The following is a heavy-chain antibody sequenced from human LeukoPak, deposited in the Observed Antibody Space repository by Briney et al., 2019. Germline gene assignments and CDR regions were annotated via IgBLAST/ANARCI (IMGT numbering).Heavy chain of an antibody. CDR2: IHPHSGAT. V-gene: IGHV1-2*06. CDR1: GFTFIDYS. Sequence: GASVKVSCKASGFTFIDYSLHWLRQAPGHGLEWMGRIHPHSGATHYAQSFQGRVTMTRDTSSSTAYMELSSLRSDDTAVYYCARRDCIPTNCPLRNHGLDVWGQRTSITVSS. J-gene: IGHJ6*02. CDR3: ARRDCIPTNCPLRNHGLDV. D-gene: IGHD2-2*01.